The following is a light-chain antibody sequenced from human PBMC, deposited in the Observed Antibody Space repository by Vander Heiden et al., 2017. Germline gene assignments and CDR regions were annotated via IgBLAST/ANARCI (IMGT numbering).Light chain of an antibody. CDR1: QSVSNY. Sequence: EVVLPQSPDTLSLCLGSRATLSCRASQSVSNYLAWYQHKPGQAPRLLIYAASNRASGIPARVSGSGSGTDFTLTIRSLEPEDFAVYFCQQRSNWSITFGQGSRLEI. CDR2: AAS. J-gene: IGKJ5*01. V-gene: IGKV3-11*01. CDR3: QQRSNWSIT.